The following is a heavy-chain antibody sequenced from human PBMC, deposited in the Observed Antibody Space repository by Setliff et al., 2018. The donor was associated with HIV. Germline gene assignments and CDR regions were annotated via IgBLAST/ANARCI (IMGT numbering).Heavy chain of an antibody. Sequence: SETLSLTCIVSGASISSQYWSWIRQPAGKGLEWIGRMHTSGNTNYNPSLKSRVTMSVDTSKNQFSLRLSSVTAADTAVYYCARDQKGYSYGYFDSWGQGTLVTVSS. CDR1: GASISSQY. D-gene: IGHD5-18*01. CDR3: ARDQKGYSYGYFDS. V-gene: IGHV4-4*07. CDR2: MHTSGNT. J-gene: IGHJ4*02.